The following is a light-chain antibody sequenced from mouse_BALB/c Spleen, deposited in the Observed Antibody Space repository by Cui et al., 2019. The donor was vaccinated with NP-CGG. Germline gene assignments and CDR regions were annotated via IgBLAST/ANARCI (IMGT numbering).Light chain of an antibody. CDR1: TGAVTTSNY. J-gene: IGLJ1*01. Sequence: QAVVTQESTLTTSPGETVTLTCRSNTGAVTTSNYANWVQEKPDHLFTGLIGGTNNRVPGVPARFSGSLIGDKAARTITGAQTEDEAIYFCALWYGNHWVFGGGTKLTVL. V-gene: IGLV1*01. CDR2: GTN. CDR3: ALWYGNHWV.